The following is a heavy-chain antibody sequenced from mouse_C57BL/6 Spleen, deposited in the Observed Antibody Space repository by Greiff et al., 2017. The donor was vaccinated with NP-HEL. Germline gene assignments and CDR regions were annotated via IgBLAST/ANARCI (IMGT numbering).Heavy chain of an antibody. CDR3: ARRVRDWYFDV. Sequence: QVQLQQPGAELVRPGSSVKLSCKASGYTFTSYWMHWVKQRPIQGLEWIGNIDPSDSETHYNQKFKDKATLTVDKSSSTAYMQLSSLTSEDSAVYYCARRVRDWYFDVWGTGTTVTVSS. J-gene: IGHJ1*03. D-gene: IGHD2-2*01. CDR2: IDPSDSET. CDR1: GYTFTSYW. V-gene: IGHV1-52*01.